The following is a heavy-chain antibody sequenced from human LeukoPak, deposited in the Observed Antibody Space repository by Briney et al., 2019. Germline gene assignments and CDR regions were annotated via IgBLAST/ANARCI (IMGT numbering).Heavy chain of an antibody. CDR2: ISYDGSNK. V-gene: IGHV3-30*04. Sequence: GGSLRLSCAASGFTFSSYAMHWVRQAPGKGLEGVAVISYDGSNKYYADSVKGRFTISRDNSKNTLYLQMNSLRAEDTAVYYCARARGYSAYALGDYWGQGTLVTVSS. J-gene: IGHJ4*02. CDR1: GFTFSSYA. D-gene: IGHD5-12*01. CDR3: ARARGYSAYALGDY.